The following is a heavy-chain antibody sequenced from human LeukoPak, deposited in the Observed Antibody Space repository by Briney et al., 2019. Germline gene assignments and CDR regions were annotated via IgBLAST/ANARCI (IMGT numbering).Heavy chain of an antibody. CDR3: ARTWQHLLVDY. CDR1: GGSISSSSYY. Sequence: NPSETLSLTCTVSGGSISSSSYYWGWIRQPPWKGLEWIGSIYYSGSTYYNPSLKSRVTISIDTSTNQFSLKLSSVTAADTAVYYCARTWQHLLVDYWGQGTLVTVSS. CDR2: IYYSGST. V-gene: IGHV4-39*07. D-gene: IGHD6-13*01. J-gene: IGHJ4*02.